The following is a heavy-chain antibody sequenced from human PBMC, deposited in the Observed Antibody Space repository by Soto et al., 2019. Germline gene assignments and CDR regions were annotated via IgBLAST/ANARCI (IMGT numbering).Heavy chain of an antibody. J-gene: IGHJ4*02. V-gene: IGHV3-23*01. CDR3: ATVHNTSRSFDY. CDR1: GFTFSGYA. Sequence: GGSLRLSCAAAGFTFSGYAMTWVRQAPGKGLEWVSTTGATGRTTYYADSVKGRFTVSRDNSKNTLDLQMSSLRVEDTAVYYCATVHNTSRSFDYWGQGTLVTVSS. D-gene: IGHD1-20*01. CDR2: TGATGRTT.